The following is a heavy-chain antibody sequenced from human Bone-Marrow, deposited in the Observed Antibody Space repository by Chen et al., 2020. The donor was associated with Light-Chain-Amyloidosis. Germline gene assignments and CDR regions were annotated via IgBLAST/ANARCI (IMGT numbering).Heavy chain of an antibody. V-gene: IGHV3-23*01. CDR3: AKRPPYPSIYGMDV. D-gene: IGHD2-21*01. Sequence: EVQLESGGGLVQPGGSLRLSCAASGFTFSSYAMSWVRQAPGKGLEWVSGISGSGGSTYYADSVKGRFTISRDNSKNTLYLQMNSLRAEDTAVYYCAKRPPYPSIYGMDVWGQGTTVTVSS. CDR2: ISGSGGST. CDR1: GFTFSSYA. J-gene: IGHJ6*02.